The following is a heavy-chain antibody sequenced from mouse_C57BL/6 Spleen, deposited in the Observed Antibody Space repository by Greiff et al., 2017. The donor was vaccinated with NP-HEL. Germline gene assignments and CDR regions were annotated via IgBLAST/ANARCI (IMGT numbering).Heavy chain of an antibody. Sequence: QVQLQQPGAELVMPGASVKLSCKASGYTFTSYWMHWVKQRPGQGLEWIGEIDPSDSYTNYNQKFKGKATLTVDKSSSTAYMQLSSLTSEDSAVYYCARRTGYYLDYWGQGTSVTVSS. CDR3: ARRTGYYLDY. V-gene: IGHV1-69*01. CDR2: IDPSDSYT. D-gene: IGHD2-3*01. J-gene: IGHJ4*01. CDR1: GYTFTSYW.